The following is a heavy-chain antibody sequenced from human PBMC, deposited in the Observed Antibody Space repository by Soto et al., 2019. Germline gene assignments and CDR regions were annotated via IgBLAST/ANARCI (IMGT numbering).Heavy chain of an antibody. J-gene: IGHJ6*02. Sequence: SETLSLTCTVSGGSISSYYWSWIRQPPGRGLEWIGYIYYSGSTNYNPSLKSRVTISVDTSKNQFSLKLSSVTAADTAVYYCARGAFTTLTTVYYYYVISVPSQGTSVTVSS. V-gene: IGHV4-59*01. D-gene: IGHD4-17*01. CDR2: IYYSGST. CDR1: GGSISSYY. CDR3: ARGAFTTLTTVYYYYVISV.